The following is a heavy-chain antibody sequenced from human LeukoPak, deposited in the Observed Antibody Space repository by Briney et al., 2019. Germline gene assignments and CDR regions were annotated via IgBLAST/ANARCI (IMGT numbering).Heavy chain of an antibody. CDR2: ISGSGGRT. Sequence: GGSLRLSCAASEFTFSSYAMSWVRQAPGKGLEWVSAISGSGGRTYYADSVKGRFTISRDNSKNTLYLQMNSLRAEDTAVYYCAKGLYSSGWYLDYWGQGTLVTVSS. D-gene: IGHD6-19*01. CDR3: AKGLYSSGWYLDY. CDR1: EFTFSSYA. V-gene: IGHV3-23*01. J-gene: IGHJ4*02.